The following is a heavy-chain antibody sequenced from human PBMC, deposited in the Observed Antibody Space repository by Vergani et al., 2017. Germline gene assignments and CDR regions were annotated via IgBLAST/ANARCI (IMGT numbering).Heavy chain of an antibody. D-gene: IGHD2-21*01. CDR1: GFTFSSYA. J-gene: IGHJ4*02. Sequence: QVQLVESGGGVVQPGRSLRLSCAASGFTFSSYAMHWVRQAPGKGLEWVAVISYDGSNKYYADSVKGRFTISRDNSKNTLYLQMNSLRAEDTAVYYCARAPDIVVVIATSPHFDYWGQGTLVTVSS. V-gene: IGHV3-30-3*01. CDR3: ARAPDIVVVIATSPHFDY. CDR2: ISYDGSNK.